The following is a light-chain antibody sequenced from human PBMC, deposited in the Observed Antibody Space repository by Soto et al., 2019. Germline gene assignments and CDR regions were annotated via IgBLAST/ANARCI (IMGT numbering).Light chain of an antibody. V-gene: IGKV3-20*01. CDR3: QHYASSPST. CDR1: QSISGTY. Sequence: DTVLTQSPGTLSLTSGERATLSCRASQSISGTYLAWYQQKPGQSPRLLIYSASTRAPGIPDRFSGSGSVTDFTLTISRLEPEDVAVYYCQHYASSPSTFCRGTKVEIK. CDR2: SAS. J-gene: IGKJ1*01.